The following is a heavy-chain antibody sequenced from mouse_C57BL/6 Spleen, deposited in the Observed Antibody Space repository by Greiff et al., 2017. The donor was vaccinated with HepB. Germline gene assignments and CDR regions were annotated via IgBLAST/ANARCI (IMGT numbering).Heavy chain of an antibody. J-gene: IGHJ2*01. CDR2: ISSGSSTI. CDR1: GFTFSDYG. CDR3: ARNYYDYDGSLYYFDY. Sequence: EVMLVESGGGLVKPGGSLKLSCAASGFTFSDYGMHWVRQAPEKGLEWVAYISSGSSTIYYADTVKGRFTISRDNAKNTLFLQMTSLRSEDTAMYYCARNYYDYDGSLYYFDYWGQGTTLTVSS. D-gene: IGHD2-4*01. V-gene: IGHV5-17*01.